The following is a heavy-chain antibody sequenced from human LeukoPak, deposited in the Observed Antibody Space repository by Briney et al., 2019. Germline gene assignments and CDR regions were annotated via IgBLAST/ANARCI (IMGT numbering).Heavy chain of an antibody. Sequence: SETLSLTCAVYGGSFSGYYWSWIRQPPGKGLEWIGEINHSGSTNYNPSLKSRVTISADTSKNQFSLKLSSVTAADTAVYYCARTRITIFGVAKSRFDYWGQGTLVTVSS. CDR2: INHSGST. CDR1: GGSFSGYY. J-gene: IGHJ4*02. D-gene: IGHD3-3*01. V-gene: IGHV4-34*01. CDR3: ARTRITIFGVAKSRFDY.